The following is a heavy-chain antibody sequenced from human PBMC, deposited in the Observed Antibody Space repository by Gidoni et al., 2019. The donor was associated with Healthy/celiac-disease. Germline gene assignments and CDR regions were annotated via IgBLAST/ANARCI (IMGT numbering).Heavy chain of an antibody. Sequence: EVQLVESGGGLVKPGGSLRLSCAASGFTFSNAGMCWVRQAPGKGLEWVGRIKSKTDGGTTDYAAPVKDRFTISRDDSKNTLYLQMNSLKTEDTAVYYCTTDGGRSFWSGYDSPFDYWGQGTLVTVSS. CDR3: TTDGGRSFWSGYDSPFDY. CDR2: IKSKTDGGTT. D-gene: IGHD5-12*01. CDR1: GFTFSNAG. J-gene: IGHJ4*02. V-gene: IGHV3-15*01.